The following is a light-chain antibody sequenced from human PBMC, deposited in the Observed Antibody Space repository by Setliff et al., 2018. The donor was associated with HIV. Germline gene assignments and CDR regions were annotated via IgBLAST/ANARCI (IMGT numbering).Light chain of an antibody. CDR3: NSYTTSGTRV. J-gene: IGLJ1*01. Sequence: QSALAQPASVSGPPGQSIIISCAGTSSDVGGYNYVSWYQQHPGKAPKLIIYEVTNRPSGVSDRFSGSKSVNTASLTISGLQTEDEADYYCNSYTTSGTRVFGTGTKVTV. CDR1: SSDVGGYNY. CDR2: EVT. V-gene: IGLV2-14*01.